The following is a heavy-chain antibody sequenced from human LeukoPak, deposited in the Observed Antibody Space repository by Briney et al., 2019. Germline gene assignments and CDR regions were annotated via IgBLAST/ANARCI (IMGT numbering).Heavy chain of an antibody. CDR1: GGSISSSSYY. D-gene: IGHD5-18*01. V-gene: IGHV4-39*07. J-gene: IGHJ4*02. Sequence: SETLSLTCTVSGGSISSSSYYWGWIRQPPGKGLEWIGSIYTSGSTNYNPSLKSRVTISVDTSKNQFSLKLSSVTAADTAVYYCARATYSYGRIPNYWGQGTLVTVSS. CDR3: ARATYSYGRIPNY. CDR2: IYTSGST.